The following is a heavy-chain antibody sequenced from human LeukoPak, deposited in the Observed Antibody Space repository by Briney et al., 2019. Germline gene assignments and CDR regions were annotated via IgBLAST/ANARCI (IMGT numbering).Heavy chain of an antibody. D-gene: IGHD1-14*01. J-gene: IGHJ3*01. V-gene: IGHV3-74*01. CDR3: VVVVEPPDSDGFDV. Sequence: GGSLRLSCAASGFTFGNSWVHWVRQAPGKGPVWVSLINADGSTTTYADSVKGRFTFSRDNARNTVSLQMNSLTIEDTAVYYCVVVVEPPDSDGFDVWGQGTMITVSS. CDR1: GFTFGNSW. CDR2: INADGSTT.